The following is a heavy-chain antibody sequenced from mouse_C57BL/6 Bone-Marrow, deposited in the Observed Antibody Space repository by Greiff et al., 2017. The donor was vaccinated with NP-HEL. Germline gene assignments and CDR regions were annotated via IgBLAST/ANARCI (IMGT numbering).Heavy chain of an antibody. J-gene: IGHJ2*01. CDR1: GYTFTDYY. Sequence: EVQLQQSGPVLVKPGASVKMSCKASGYTFTDYYMNWVKQSHGKSLEWIGVINPYNGGTSYNQKFKGKATLTVDKSSSTAYMELNSLTSEDSAVYYCARSLGNFDYWGQGTTLTVSS. CDR2: INPYNGGT. V-gene: IGHV1-19*01. CDR3: ARSLGNFDY. D-gene: IGHD6-2*01.